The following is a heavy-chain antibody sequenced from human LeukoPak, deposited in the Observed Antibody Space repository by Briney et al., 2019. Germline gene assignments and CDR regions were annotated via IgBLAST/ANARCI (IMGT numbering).Heavy chain of an antibody. CDR2: MDPNSGDT. Sequence: GASVKVSCKGSGHNFRVYYMHWVRQAPGQGLEWMGWMDPNSGDTIYAPKFQGRVSMTRDTSITTAYMELSSLTFDDSAMYYCATRGGLSPNTLAMWGHGTMVTVSS. J-gene: IGHJ3*01. CDR3: ATRGGLSPNTLAM. CDR1: GHNFRVYY. D-gene: IGHD2-15*01. V-gene: IGHV1-2*02.